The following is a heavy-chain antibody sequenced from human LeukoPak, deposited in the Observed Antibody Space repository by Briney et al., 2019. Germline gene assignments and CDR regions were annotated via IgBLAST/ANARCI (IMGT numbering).Heavy chain of an antibody. J-gene: IGHJ5*02. CDR2: ISSTSNNI. V-gene: IGHV3-21*01. CDR1: GFTFSTST. Sequence: GGSLRLSCAASGFTFSTSTMNWVRQAPGKGLEWVASISSTSNNIHYADSGKGRFTLSRDNAENSLFLQRNSLRAEDTAVYYCVRGDNRESWGQGTLVTVSS. D-gene: IGHD1-14*01. CDR3: VRGDNRES.